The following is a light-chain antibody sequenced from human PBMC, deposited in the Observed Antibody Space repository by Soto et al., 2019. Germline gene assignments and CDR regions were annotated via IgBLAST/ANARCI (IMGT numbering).Light chain of an antibody. CDR3: SSYTSSSTFLYV. Sequence: PTKAAVVAGPPGRSIWICWTGTTRQVGGYNYGSWYQQHPGKAPKLMIYEVSNRPSGFSNRFSGSKSGNTASLNISGLQAEEEADYYCSSYTSSSTFLYVFGTGTKVTVL. CDR2: EVS. J-gene: IGLJ1*01. V-gene: IGLV2-14*01. CDR1: TRQVGGYNY.